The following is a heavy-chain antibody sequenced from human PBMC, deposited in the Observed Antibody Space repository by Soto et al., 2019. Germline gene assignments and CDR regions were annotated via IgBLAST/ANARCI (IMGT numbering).Heavy chain of an antibody. CDR1: GFKFGDYA. D-gene: IGHD2-15*01. J-gene: IGHJ6*02. CDR2: VSWNSEVV. V-gene: IGHV3-9*01. CDR3: AKDRGPCSGNKCSSLYYYYGTDV. Sequence: PGGSLRLSCVASGFKFGDYAMHWVRQAPGKGLEWVSGVSWNSEVVGYADSVKGRFTISRDNAKNSLFLQMNSVRTDDTALYYCAKDRGPCSGNKCSSLYYYYGTDVWGQGTTVTVSS.